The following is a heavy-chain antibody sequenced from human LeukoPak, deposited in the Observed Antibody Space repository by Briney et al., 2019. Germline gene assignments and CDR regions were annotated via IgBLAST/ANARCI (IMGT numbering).Heavy chain of an antibody. Sequence: GGSLRLSCAASGFTFSSYWMSWVRQAPGKGLEWVSAISGSGGSTYYADSVKGRFTISRDNSKNTLYLQMNSLRAEDTAVYYCAKDWHYYGSGSFDYWGQGTLVTVSS. J-gene: IGHJ4*02. CDR2: ISGSGGST. CDR3: AKDWHYYGSGSFDY. D-gene: IGHD3-10*01. V-gene: IGHV3-23*01. CDR1: GFTFSSYW.